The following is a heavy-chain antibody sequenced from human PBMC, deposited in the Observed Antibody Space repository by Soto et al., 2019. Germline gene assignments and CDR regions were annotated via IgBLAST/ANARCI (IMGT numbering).Heavy chain of an antibody. Sequence: QITLNESGPTVVKPTETLTLTCTFSGFSLTTSGVCVGWVRQSPGKAPEWLAFIYWDDEKRYSTSLKSRLTITKDTSKNQVVLTMANVDPADTATYYCAHRVLRAVFGLVTTTAIYFDFWGQGTPVVVSS. CDR2: IYWDDEK. D-gene: IGHD3-3*01. J-gene: IGHJ4*02. V-gene: IGHV2-5*02. CDR3: AHRVLRAVFGLVTTTAIYFDF. CDR1: GFSLTTSGVC.